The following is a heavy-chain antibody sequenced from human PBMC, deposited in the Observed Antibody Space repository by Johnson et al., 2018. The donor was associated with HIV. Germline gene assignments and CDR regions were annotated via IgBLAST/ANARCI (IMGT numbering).Heavy chain of an antibody. CDR1: GFTVSSNY. J-gene: IGHJ3*01. V-gene: IGHV3-74*02. D-gene: IGHD1-26*01. CDR2: IDTEGSGT. CDR3: ARSRWADDAFDG. Sequence: VQLVESGGGLVQPGGSLRLSCGASGFTVSSNYMSWVRQAPGKGLEWVSRIDTEGSGTTYADSVTGRFTISRDNAKNTVYLQMISLRAEDMAVYYCARSRWADDAFDGWGQGTMVTVSS.